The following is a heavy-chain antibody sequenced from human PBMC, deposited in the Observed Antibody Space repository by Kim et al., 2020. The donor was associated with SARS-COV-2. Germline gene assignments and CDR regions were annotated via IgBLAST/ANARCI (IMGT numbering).Heavy chain of an antibody. D-gene: IGHD4-17*01. CDR3: ARELTHGGAFDI. Sequence: YNPSLKSRVTISIDTSKNQFSLKLGSVTAADTAVYYCARELTHGGAFDIWGQGTMVTVSS. J-gene: IGHJ3*02. V-gene: IGHV4-31*02.